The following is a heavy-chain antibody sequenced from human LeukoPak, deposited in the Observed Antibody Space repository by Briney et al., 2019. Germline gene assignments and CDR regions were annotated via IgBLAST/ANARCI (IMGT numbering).Heavy chain of an antibody. D-gene: IGHD3-9*01. Sequence: PSETLSLTCAVYGGSFSGYYWSWIRQPPGKGLEWIWEINHSGSTNYNPSLKSRVTISVDTYKNQFSLKLSSVTATDTAVYYCARYSTDILTGSPRYGMDVWGQGTTVTVSS. CDR1: GGSFSGYY. CDR3: ARYSTDILTGSPRYGMDV. CDR2: INHSGST. V-gene: IGHV4-34*01. J-gene: IGHJ6*02.